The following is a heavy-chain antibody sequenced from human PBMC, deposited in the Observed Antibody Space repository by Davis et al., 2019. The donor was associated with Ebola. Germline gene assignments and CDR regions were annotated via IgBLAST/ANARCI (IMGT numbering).Heavy chain of an antibody. CDR1: GDTLSSYA. J-gene: IGHJ4*02. CDR3: AHLGPQRYCSGGGCHGYLDY. D-gene: IGHD2-15*01. CDR2: IIPAFRTA. Sequence: SVKVSCKAVGDTLSSYAMTWVRQAPGQGLEWMGGIIPAFRTANYAQKFQGRVTITADESTRTAYMELNGLKSEDTAVYYCAHLGPQRYCSGGGCHGYLDYWGQGTLVTVSS. V-gene: IGHV1-69*13.